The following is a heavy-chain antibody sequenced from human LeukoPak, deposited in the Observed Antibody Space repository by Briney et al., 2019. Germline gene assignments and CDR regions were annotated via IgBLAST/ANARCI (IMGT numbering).Heavy chain of an antibody. CDR3: AREATMGRGVILTDY. CDR1: GYSINNGYY. V-gene: IGHV4-38-2*02. Sequence: SETLSLTCTVSGYSINNGYYWGWIRQPPGKGLEWIGYIYYSGSTNYNPSLKSRVTISVDTSKNQFSLKLSSVTAADTAVYYCAREATMGRGVILTDYWGQGTLVTVSS. J-gene: IGHJ4*02. CDR2: IYYSGST. D-gene: IGHD3-10*01.